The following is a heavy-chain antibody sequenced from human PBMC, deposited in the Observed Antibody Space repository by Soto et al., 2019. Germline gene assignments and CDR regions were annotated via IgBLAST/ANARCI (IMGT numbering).Heavy chain of an antibody. CDR2: IFHSGST. Sequence: SETLSLTCAVSGGSISSGGYSWSWIRQPPGKGLEWIGYIFHSGSTYYNPSLKSRVTITVDRSKNQFSLKLSSVTAADTAVYYCARGGYSSNYYYYYGMDVWGQGTTVTVSS. CDR3: ARGGYSSNYYYYYGMDV. J-gene: IGHJ6*02. CDR1: GGSISSGGYS. V-gene: IGHV4-30-2*01. D-gene: IGHD5-18*01.